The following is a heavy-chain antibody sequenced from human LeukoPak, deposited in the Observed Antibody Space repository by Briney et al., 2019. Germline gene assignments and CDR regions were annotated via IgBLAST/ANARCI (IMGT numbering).Heavy chain of an antibody. CDR3: ARVGYSGSSRGDY. V-gene: IGHV3-48*02. CDR1: GFTFSSYA. Sequence: PGGSLRLSCAASGFTFSSYAMNWVRQAPGKGLEWVSHISSSNSYIYYADSVKGRFTISRDNGKNSLYLQMNSLRDEDTAVYYCARVGYSGSSRGDYWGQGTLVTVSS. CDR2: ISSSNSYI. D-gene: IGHD4-23*01. J-gene: IGHJ4*02.